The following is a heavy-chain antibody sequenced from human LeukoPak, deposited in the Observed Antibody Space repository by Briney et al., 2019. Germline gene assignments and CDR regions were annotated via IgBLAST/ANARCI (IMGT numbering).Heavy chain of an antibody. CDR1: GYSFTSYW. CDR3: ARQAAMGRSGDY. Sequence: GESLKISCKASGYSFTSYWIGWVRQMPGKGLEWMGIIDPSDSETRYTPSFQGQVTISVDKSLTTADLQWNSPKASGTAMYYCARQAAMGRSGDYWGQGTLVTVSS. J-gene: IGHJ4*02. CDR2: IDPSDSET. V-gene: IGHV5-51*01. D-gene: IGHD7-27*01.